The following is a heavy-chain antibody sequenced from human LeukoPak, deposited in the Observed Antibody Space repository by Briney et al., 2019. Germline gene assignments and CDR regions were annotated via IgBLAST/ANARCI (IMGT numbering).Heavy chain of an antibody. Sequence: SVKVSCKASGYTFTGYYMHWVRQAPGQGLEWMGGIIPIFGTANYAQKFQGRVTITADESTSTAYMELSSLRSEDTAVYYCARRGTGRPVDYWGQGTLVTVSS. CDR3: ARRGTGRPVDY. CDR2: IIPIFGTA. V-gene: IGHV1-69*13. CDR1: GYTFTGYY. D-gene: IGHD3-10*01. J-gene: IGHJ4*02.